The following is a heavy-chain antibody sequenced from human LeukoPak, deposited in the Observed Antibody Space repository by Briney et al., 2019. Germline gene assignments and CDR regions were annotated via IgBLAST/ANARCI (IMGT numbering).Heavy chain of an antibody. D-gene: IGHD2-2*01. J-gene: IGHJ4*02. Sequence: GALVKVSCKASGGTFSSYAISWVRQAPGQGLEWMGGIIPIFGTANYAQKFQGRVTITADKSTSTAYMELSSLRSGDTAVYYCASVAKYCSSTSCYLLDLGYWGQGTLVTVSS. CDR2: IIPIFGTA. CDR1: GGTFSSYA. V-gene: IGHV1-69*06. CDR3: ASVAKYCSSTSCYLLDLGY.